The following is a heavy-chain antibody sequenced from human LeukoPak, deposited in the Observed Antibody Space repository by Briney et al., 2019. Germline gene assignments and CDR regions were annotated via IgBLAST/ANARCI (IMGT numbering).Heavy chain of an antibody. CDR3: ARGPDDASDI. CDR2: IYYSGST. J-gene: IGHJ3*02. CDR1: GGSISSGGYY. Sequence: SETLSLTCAVSGGSISSGGYYWSWIRQHPGKGLEWIGYIYYSGSTYHNPSLKSRVTISVDTPKNQFSLKLISVTAADTAVYYCARGPDDASDIWGQGTMVTVSS. V-gene: IGHV4-31*11.